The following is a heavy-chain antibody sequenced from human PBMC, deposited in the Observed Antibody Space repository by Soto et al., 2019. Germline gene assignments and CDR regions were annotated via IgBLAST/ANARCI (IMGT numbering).Heavy chain of an antibody. J-gene: IGHJ4*02. Sequence: SGPTLVNPTQTLTLTCAISGDSVSSNTAAWNWIRSSPSRGLEWLGRTYYRSNWRHDYAVSVKSRITVNPDTSKNHFSLQLNSVTPDDTAVYYCARGVAGSGFDLWGQGTLVTVSS. CDR1: GDSVSSNTAA. V-gene: IGHV6-1*01. D-gene: IGHD6-19*01. CDR3: ARGVAGSGFDL. CDR2: TYYRSNWRH.